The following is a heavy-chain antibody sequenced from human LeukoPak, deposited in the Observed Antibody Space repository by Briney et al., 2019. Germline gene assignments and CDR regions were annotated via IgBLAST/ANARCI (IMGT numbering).Heavy chain of an antibody. Sequence: PGGSLRLSCAASGFTFDEYAMHWVRQAPGKGLEWVSSISWNSVSMRYADSVKGRFTISRDNAKNSLYLQMNSLRAEDTAVYYCARGHTIFGVIIHLYYFDYWGQETLVTVSS. CDR2: ISWNSVSM. CDR3: ARGHTIFGVIIHLYYFDY. D-gene: IGHD3-3*01. J-gene: IGHJ4*02. V-gene: IGHV3-9*01. CDR1: GFTFDEYA.